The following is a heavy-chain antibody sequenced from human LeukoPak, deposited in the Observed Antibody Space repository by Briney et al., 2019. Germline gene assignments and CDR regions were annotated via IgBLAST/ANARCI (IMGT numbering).Heavy chain of an antibody. CDR2: IYYSGRT. V-gene: IGHV4-59*08. J-gene: IGHJ6*02. CDR3: ARHVYSSSWYIYYYGMDV. CDR1: RGSISSYY. D-gene: IGHD6-13*01. Sequence: SETLSLTCTVSRGSISSYYWSWIRQPPGKGLGWVGYIYYSGRTNYKPSLKSRVATSSHTSKNKFSLKLNSVTAADTAVYYCARHVYSSSWYIYYYGMDVWGQGTTVTVSS.